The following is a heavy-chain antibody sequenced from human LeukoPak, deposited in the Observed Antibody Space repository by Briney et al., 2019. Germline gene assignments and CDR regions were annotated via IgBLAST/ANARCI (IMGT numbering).Heavy chain of an antibody. CDR2: IYYSGST. D-gene: IGHD3-22*01. Sequence: SETLSLTCTVSGGSISSSGYYWGWIRQPPGKGLAWIGSIYYSGSTYYNPSLKSRVTISVDTSKNQFSLKLSSVTAADTAVYYCARDYYDSSGYYNWGQGTLVTVSS. CDR1: GGSISSSGYY. V-gene: IGHV4-39*07. CDR3: ARDYYDSSGYYN. J-gene: IGHJ1*01.